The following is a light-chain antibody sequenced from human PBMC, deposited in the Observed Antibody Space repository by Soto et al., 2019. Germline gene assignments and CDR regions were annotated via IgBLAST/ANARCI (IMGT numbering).Light chain of an antibody. CDR3: QQLNGYPIT. CDR1: QSVSGW. V-gene: IGKV1-5*01. CDR2: AAS. J-gene: IGKJ5*01. Sequence: DIQMTQSPSTLSASVGDTVTVTCRASQSVSGWLAWYQQKPGEAPKLLIYAASTLQSGVPSRFSGSGSGTDFTLTISSLQPEDFATYFCQQLNGYPITFGQGTRLEIK.